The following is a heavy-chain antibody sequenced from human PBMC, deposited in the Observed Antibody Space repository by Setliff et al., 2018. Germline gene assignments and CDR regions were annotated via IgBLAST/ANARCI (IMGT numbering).Heavy chain of an antibody. D-gene: IGHD1-26*01. CDR2: MHNSGST. J-gene: IGHJ5*02. V-gene: IGHV4-4*07. CDR3: ARDNTILGATDH. Sequence: SETLSLTCTVSGGSFNAYSWTWIRQSAGKGLEWIGRMHNSGSTNYNSFFQGRVSTSVDESKTQFSLNLYSVTAADTATYYCARDNTILGATDHWGQGTLVTVSS. CDR1: GGSFNAYS.